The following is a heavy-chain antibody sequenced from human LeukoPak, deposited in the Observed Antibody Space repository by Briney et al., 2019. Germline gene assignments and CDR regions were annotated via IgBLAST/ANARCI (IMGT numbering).Heavy chain of an antibody. Sequence: ASAKVSCKASGGTFSSYAISWVRQAPGQGLEWMGGIIPIFGAANYAQKFQGRVTITADESTSTAYMELSSLRSEDTAVYYCSMVRGVKDDYWGQGTLVTVSS. CDR2: IIPIFGAA. V-gene: IGHV1-69*01. CDR1: GGTFSSYA. D-gene: IGHD3-10*01. CDR3: SMVRGVKDDY. J-gene: IGHJ4*02.